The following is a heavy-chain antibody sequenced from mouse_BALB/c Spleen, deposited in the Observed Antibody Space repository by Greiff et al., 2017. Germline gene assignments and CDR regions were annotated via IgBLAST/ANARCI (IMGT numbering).Heavy chain of an antibody. CDR2: IYPGSGNT. D-gene: IGHD1-1*01. J-gene: IGHJ1*01. Sequence: VQLVESGPELVKPGASVKISCKASGYTFTDYYINWVKQKPGQGLEWIGWIYPGSGNTKYNEKFKGKATLTVDTSSSTAYMQLSSLTSEDTAVYFCARSYYYGSNGYFDVWGAGTTVTVSS. V-gene: IGHV1-84*02. CDR1: GYTFTDYY. CDR3: ARSYYYGSNGYFDV.